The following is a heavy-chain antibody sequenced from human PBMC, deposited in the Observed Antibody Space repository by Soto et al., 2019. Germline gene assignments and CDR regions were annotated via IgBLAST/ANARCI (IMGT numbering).Heavy chain of an antibody. V-gene: IGHV4-39*01. J-gene: IGHJ5*02. D-gene: IGHD1-26*01. Sequence: QLHLQESGPGLVKPSETLSLTCTVSGGSIRSTSYCWGWIRQPPGKGLEWIGSIDYSGTTYYNSSLESRVTISVDTAKNQFSLMLTSVTAAETAVYYCARLLITGVGARGWFDPWGQGTLVTVSS. CDR1: GGSIRSTSYC. CDR2: IDYSGTT. CDR3: ARLLITGVGARGWFDP.